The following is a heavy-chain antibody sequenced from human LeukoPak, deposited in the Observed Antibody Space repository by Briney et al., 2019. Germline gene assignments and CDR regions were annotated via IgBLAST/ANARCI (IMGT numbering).Heavy chain of an antibody. V-gene: IGHV3-48*03. J-gene: IGHJ4*02. CDR1: GFTFSAYE. CDR2: IAADGTNK. D-gene: IGHD1-26*01. Sequence: GGSLRLSCAASGFTFSAYEMNWVRQAPGKGLEWVSYIAADGTNKYDADSVKGRFTISRDNAKNSLYLQMNSLRVDDTAIYYCAREVEWELPDYWGQGTLVTVSS. CDR3: AREVEWELPDY.